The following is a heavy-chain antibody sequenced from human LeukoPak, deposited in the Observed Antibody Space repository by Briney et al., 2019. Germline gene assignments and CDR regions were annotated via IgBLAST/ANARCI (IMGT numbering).Heavy chain of an antibody. D-gene: IGHD3-22*01. Sequence: PSETLSLTCTVSGGSISSYYWTWIRQPPGKGLEWIGYVYYSGNTNYNASLKSRVTISVDTSKNQFSLKLSSVTAADTAVYYCARVPGEYDSSGYYIFWGQGTLVTVSS. V-gene: IGHV4-59*12. CDR1: GGSISSYY. CDR3: ARVPGEYDSSGYYIF. J-gene: IGHJ4*02. CDR2: VYYSGNT.